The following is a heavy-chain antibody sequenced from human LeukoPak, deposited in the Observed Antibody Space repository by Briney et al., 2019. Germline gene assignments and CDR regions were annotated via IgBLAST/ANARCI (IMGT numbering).Heavy chain of an antibody. V-gene: IGHV3-48*01. Sequence: PGGSLRLSCAASGFTFSSYSMNWVRQAPGKGLEWVSYISSSSSTIYYADSVKGRFTISRDNSKNTLYLQMNSLRAEDTAVYYCAKGPYQLLLNTHFDYWGQGTLVTVSS. D-gene: IGHD2-2*01. J-gene: IGHJ4*02. CDR1: GFTFSSYS. CDR2: ISSSSSTI. CDR3: AKGPYQLLLNTHFDY.